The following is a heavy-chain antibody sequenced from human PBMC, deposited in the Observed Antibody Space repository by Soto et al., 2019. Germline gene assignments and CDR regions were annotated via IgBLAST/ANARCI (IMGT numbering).Heavy chain of an antibody. CDR1: GDTFTEYY. V-gene: IGHV1-46*01. J-gene: IGHJ4*02. Sequence: QVQLMQSGAEVKKPGASVKVSCKASGDTFTEYYIHWVRQAPGQGLEWMGTVNPSGGHTTYAQHLLGRVTMHRDTATSTLYMELTSLTSEDTAVYYCARGGHVVVVTAALDYWGQGTLVTVSS. D-gene: IGHD2-21*02. CDR3: ARGGHVVVVTAALDY. CDR2: VNPSGGHT.